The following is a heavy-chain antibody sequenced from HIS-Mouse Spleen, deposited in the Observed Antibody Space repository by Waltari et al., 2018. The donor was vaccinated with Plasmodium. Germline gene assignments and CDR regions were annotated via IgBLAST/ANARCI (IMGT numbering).Heavy chain of an antibody. CDR2: IYYSGGT. CDR3: AKSSKGTGDLWDY. J-gene: IGHJ4*02. D-gene: IGHD7-27*01. CDR1: GGSISSSSYY. V-gene: IGHV4-39*01. Sequence: QLQLQESCPGLVKPSETLSLTCTVSGGSISSSSYYWGWNRQPPGKGLEWIGSIYYSGGTDYNPHLKSRVTIYVDTSKNQFALTLSSVTAADTAVYYCAKSSKGTGDLWDYWGQGTLVTVSS.